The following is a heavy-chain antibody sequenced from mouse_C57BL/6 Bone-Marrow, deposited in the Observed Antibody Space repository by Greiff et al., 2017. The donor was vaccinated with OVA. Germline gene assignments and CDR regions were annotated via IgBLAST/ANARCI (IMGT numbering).Heavy chain of an antibody. CDR3: ARGGDTTVVPFAY. D-gene: IGHD1-1*01. J-gene: IGHJ3*01. CDR2: ISNGGGST. Sequence: EVQLVESGGGLVQPGGSLKLSCAASGFTFSDYYMYWVRQTPEKRLEWVAYISNGGGSTYYPDTVKGRFTISRDNAKNTLYLQMSRLKSEDTAMYYCARGGDTTVVPFAYWGQGTLVTVSA. CDR1: GFTFSDYY. V-gene: IGHV5-12*01.